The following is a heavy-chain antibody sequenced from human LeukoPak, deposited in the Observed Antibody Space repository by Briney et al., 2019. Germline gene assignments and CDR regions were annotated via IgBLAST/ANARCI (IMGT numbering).Heavy chain of an antibody. CDR2: INAGNGNT. CDR1: GYTFTSYA. D-gene: IGHD2-2*01. Sequence: ASVKVSCKASGYTFTSYAMHWVRQAPGQRLKWMGWINAGNGNTKYSQKFQGRVTITRDTSASTAYMELSSLRSEDTAVYYCARDFCSSTSCYYFDYWGQGTLVTVSS. CDR3: ARDFCSSTSCYYFDY. J-gene: IGHJ4*02. V-gene: IGHV1-3*01.